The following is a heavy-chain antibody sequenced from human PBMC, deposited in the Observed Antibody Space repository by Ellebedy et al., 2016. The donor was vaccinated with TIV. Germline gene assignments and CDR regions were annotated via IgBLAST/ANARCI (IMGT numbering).Heavy chain of an antibody. CDR2: IYHSGST. Sequence: SETLSLXXTVSGYSISSGYYWGWIRQPPGKGLEWIGSIYHSGSTYYNPSLKSRVTISVDTSKNQFSLKLSSVTAADTAVYYCARDHRTAPHLGGPLGYWGQGTLVTVSS. D-gene: IGHD3-16*01. CDR3: ARDHRTAPHLGGPLGY. V-gene: IGHV4-38-2*02. CDR1: GYSISSGYY. J-gene: IGHJ4*02.